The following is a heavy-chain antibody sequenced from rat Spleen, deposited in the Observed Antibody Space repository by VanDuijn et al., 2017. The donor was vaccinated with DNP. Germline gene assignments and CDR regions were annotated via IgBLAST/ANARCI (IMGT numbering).Heavy chain of an antibody. CDR1: GYSITSNY. D-gene: IGHD1-5*01. J-gene: IGHJ3*01. CDR3: ARYSRYSAGFAY. CDR2: ISYSVST. V-gene: IGHV3-1*01. Sequence: EVQLQESGPGLVKPSQSLSLTCSVTGYSITSNYWGWIRKFLGNKMYWIGHISYSVSTSYNPSLKSRISITRATSKNHFFLQLNSVTTEDTATYYCARYSRYSAGFAYWGQGTLVTVSS.